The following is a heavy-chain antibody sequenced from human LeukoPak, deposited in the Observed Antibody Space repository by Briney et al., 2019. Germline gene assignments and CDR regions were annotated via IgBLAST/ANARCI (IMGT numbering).Heavy chain of an antibody. CDR2: IYYSGST. J-gene: IGHJ4*02. V-gene: IGHV4-59*08. CDR1: GGSISTYY. CDR3: ARRLAVTGRYYFDY. D-gene: IGHD6-19*01. Sequence: SETLSLTCTVSGGSISTYYWSWIRQPPGKGLEWIGYIYYSGSTNYNPSLKSRVTISLDMSKSQFSLKLSSVTAADTAVYYCARRLAVTGRYYFDYWGQGTLVTVSS.